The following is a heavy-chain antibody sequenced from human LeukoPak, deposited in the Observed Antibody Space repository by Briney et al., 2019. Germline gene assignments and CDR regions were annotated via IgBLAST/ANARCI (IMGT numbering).Heavy chain of an antibody. CDR1: GYTFTSYY. V-gene: IGHV1-46*03. Sequence: ASVKVSCKASGYTFTSYYMHWVRQAPGQGLEWMGRINPSGGSTSYAQKFQGRVTMTRDTSTSTVYMELSSLRSEDTAVYYCSSGYHTGHYYYGMDVWGQGTTVTVSS. J-gene: IGHJ6*02. CDR3: SSGYHTGHYYYGMDV. D-gene: IGHD3-22*01. CDR2: INPSGGST.